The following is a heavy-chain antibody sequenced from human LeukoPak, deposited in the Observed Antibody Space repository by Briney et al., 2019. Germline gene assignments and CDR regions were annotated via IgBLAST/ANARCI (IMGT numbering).Heavy chain of an antibody. D-gene: IGHD3-22*01. V-gene: IGHV5-51*01. J-gene: IGHJ3*02. Sequence: TGESLKISCKGSGYSFTSYWIGWVRQMPGKGLEWMGIIYPGDSDTRYSPSFQGQVTISADKSISTAYLQWSSLKASDTAMYYCASHFPPDYYDSSGFPTTLPHAFDIWGQGTMVTVSS. CDR3: ASHFPPDYYDSSGFPTTLPHAFDI. CDR1: GYSFTSYW. CDR2: IYPGDSDT.